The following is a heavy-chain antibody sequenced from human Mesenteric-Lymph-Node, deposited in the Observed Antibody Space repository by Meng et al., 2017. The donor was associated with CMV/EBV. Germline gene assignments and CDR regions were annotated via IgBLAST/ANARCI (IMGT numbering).Heavy chain of an antibody. J-gene: IGHJ4*02. Sequence: SAVYGASFSGYYGSWIRKPPGEGLEWIGEINHSGSTNYNPSLKSRVTISVDTSKNQFSLKLSSVTAADTAVYYCARGGVRGVVGWAYWGQGTLVTVSS. D-gene: IGHD3-10*01. CDR1: GASFSGYY. CDR2: INHSGST. CDR3: ARGGVRGVVGWAY. V-gene: IGHV4-34*01.